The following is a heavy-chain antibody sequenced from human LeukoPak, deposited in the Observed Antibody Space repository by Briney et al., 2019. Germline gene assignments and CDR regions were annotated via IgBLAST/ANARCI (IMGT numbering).Heavy chain of an antibody. J-gene: IGHJ4*02. CDR2: ISSSGSAK. V-gene: IGHV3-48*02. CDR1: GFTFGNYG. CDR3: AKDVSAQWLVHSFDY. D-gene: IGHD6-19*01. Sequence: PGGSLRLSCAASGFTFGNYGLNWVRQAPGKGLEWVSHISSSGSAKYYADSVKGRFTISRDNAKNSLYLQMNSLRDEDTAVYYCAKDVSAQWLVHSFDYWGQGTLVTVSS.